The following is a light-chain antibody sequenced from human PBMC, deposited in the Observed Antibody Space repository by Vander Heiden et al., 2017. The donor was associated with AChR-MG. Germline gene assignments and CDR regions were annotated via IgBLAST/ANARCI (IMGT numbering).Light chain of an antibody. Sequence: DIHMTQSPSTLSASVGDRVTITCRASQSISSSLAWYQQKPGKAPKLLIYKASSLESGIPSRFSGSGSGTEFTLSISSLQPDDFATYYCQQDNTYSLTFGQRTKVEIK. CDR1: QSISSS. CDR3: QQDNTYSLT. J-gene: IGKJ1*01. CDR2: KAS. V-gene: IGKV1-5*03.